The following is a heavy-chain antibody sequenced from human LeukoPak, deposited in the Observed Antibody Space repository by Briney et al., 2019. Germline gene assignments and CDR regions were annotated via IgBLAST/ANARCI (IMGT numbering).Heavy chain of an antibody. J-gene: IGHJ4*02. CDR1: GFTFSSYA. D-gene: IGHD6-19*01. V-gene: IGHV3-30*04. CDR3: ARTVAGNFDY. Sequence: GGSLRLSCAASGFTFSSYAMHWVRQAPGKGLEWVAVISYDESHKYYVDSVKGRFTISRDNSKNTLYLQMNSLRAEDTAVYYCARTVAGNFDYWGQGTLVTVSS. CDR2: ISYDESHK.